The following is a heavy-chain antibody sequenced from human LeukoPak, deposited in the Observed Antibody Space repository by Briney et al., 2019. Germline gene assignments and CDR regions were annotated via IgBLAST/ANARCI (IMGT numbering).Heavy chain of an antibody. CDR3: TRDLTISGPIGI. Sequence: ASVKVSRKASGYTFTGYAMHWVRQAPGQGLEWVGRLDPNSGGTNYAQDFQGRVTITRDTSINTAYMELSRLRSDDTAKYYCTRDLTISGPIGIWGQGTLVTVSA. CDR2: LDPNSGGT. CDR1: GYTFTGYA. D-gene: IGHD3-9*01. V-gene: IGHV1-2*06. J-gene: IGHJ4*02.